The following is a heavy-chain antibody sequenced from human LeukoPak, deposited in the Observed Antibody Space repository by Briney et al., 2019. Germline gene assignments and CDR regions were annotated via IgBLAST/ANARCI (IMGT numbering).Heavy chain of an antibody. CDR2: IYYSGST. V-gene: IGHV4-30-4*01. D-gene: IGHD3-10*01. J-gene: IGHJ6*02. Sequence: SQTLSLTCTVSGGSISSGDYYWSWIRQPPGKGLEWIGYIYYSGSTYYNPSLKSRVTISVDTSKNQFSLKLSSVTAAVTVVYYCARDGPVLLWFGELYYGMDVWGQGTTVTVSS. CDR1: GGSISSGDYY. CDR3: ARDGPVLLWFGELYYGMDV.